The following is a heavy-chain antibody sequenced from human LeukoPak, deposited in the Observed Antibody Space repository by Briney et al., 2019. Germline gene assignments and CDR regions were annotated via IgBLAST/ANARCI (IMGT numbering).Heavy chain of an antibody. Sequence: SWGSLRLSCAASGFTFSNYAMHWVRQAPGKGLEWVSLISYDGYNKFYANSVKGRFTISRDNSKNTLYLQMNSLRTDDTAVYYCAKAGSSGSFDSWGQGTLVTVSS. V-gene: IGHV3-30*04. D-gene: IGHD6-19*01. J-gene: IGHJ4*02. CDR2: ISYDGYNK. CDR1: GFTFSNYA. CDR3: AKAGSSGSFDS.